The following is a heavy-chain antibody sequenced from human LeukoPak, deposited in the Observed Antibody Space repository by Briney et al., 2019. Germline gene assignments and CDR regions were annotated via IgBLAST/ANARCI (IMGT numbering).Heavy chain of an antibody. V-gene: IGHV3-21*01. D-gene: IGHD2-15*01. Sequence: GGSLRPSCAASGFTFSSYSMNWVRQAPGKGLEWVSSISSSSSYIYYADSVKGRFTISRDNAKNSLYLQMNSLRAEDTAVYYCARGGDIVVVVAAAETNDAFDIWGQGTMVTVSS. CDR2: ISSSSSYI. CDR3: ARGGDIVVVVAAAETNDAFDI. J-gene: IGHJ3*02. CDR1: GFTFSSYS.